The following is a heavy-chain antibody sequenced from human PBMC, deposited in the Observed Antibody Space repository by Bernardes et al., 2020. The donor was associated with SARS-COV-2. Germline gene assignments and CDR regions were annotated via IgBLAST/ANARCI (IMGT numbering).Heavy chain of an antibody. CDR2: IYYSGTT. Sequence: SETLSLTCTVSGGSIGSYYWAWIRQPPGKGLEWIGYIYYSGTTKYNPSLKSRVTISVDRSQNPFSLNLSSVTPADTAVYYCARDLSHLVRRGFDLWGRGTLVTVSS. D-gene: IGHD3-10*01. CDR3: ARDLSHLVRRGFDL. V-gene: IGHV4-59*01. J-gene: IGHJ2*01. CDR1: GGSIGSYY.